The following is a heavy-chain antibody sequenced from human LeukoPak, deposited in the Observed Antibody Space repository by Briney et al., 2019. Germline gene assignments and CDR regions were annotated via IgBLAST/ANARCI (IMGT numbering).Heavy chain of an antibody. J-gene: IGHJ3*02. CDR3: ARCPPYYDFWSGYYTDGNSDASDI. CDR1: GFTFSSYR. Sequence: GGSLRLSCVASGFTFSSYRMNWVRQAPGKGLEWVSYISSSSSTIYYADSVKGRFTISRDNAKNSLYLQMNSLRAEDTAVYYCARCPPYYDFWSGYYTDGNSDASDIWGQGTMVTVSS. CDR2: ISSSSSTI. D-gene: IGHD3-3*01. V-gene: IGHV3-48*04.